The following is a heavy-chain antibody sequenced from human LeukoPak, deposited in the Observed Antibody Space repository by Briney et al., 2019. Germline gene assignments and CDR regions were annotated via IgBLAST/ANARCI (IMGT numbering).Heavy chain of an antibody. CDR3: ARTNYMDV. J-gene: IGHJ6*03. V-gene: IGHV3-48*01. Sequence: PGGSLRLSCAGSGFTFSSYSMNWVRQAPGKGREWVSYISSSTGTIYYADSVKGRFTISRDNAKNSLYPQMNSLGAEDTAVYYCARTNYMDVWGKGTTVTVSS. CDR1: GFTFSSYS. CDR2: ISSSTGTI.